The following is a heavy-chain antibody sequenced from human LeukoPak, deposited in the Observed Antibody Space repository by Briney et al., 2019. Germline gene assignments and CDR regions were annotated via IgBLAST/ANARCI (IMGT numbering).Heavy chain of an antibody. CDR1: GFSLNSYW. CDR3: AREGYRTGWYFFDN. Sequence: PGRSLRLSCEAYGFSLNSYWMHWVRQAPGEGPVWGSRISVEGRRTAYADSVKGRFTISRDQEKNTLYLGMNSLRADETAVYYCAREGYRTGWYFFDNWGRGTRVTVSS. J-gene: IGHJ4*02. V-gene: IGHV3-74*03. D-gene: IGHD6-13*01. CDR2: ISVEGRRT.